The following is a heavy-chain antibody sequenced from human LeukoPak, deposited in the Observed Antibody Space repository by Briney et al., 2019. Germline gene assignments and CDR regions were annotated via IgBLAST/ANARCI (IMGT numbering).Heavy chain of an antibody. CDR2: ISSSSSYI. CDR3: ARAWVTIFGVVSRFDP. D-gene: IGHD3-3*01. Sequence: GGSLRLSCAASGFTFSSYSMNWVRQAPGKGLEWVSSISSSSSYIYYADSVKGRFTISRDNAKNSLYLQMNSLRAEDTAVYYCARAWVTIFGVVSRFDPWGQGTLVTVSS. CDR1: GFTFSSYS. V-gene: IGHV3-21*01. J-gene: IGHJ5*02.